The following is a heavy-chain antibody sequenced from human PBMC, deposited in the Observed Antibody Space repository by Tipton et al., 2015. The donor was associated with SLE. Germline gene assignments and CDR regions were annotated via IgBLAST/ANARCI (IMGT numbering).Heavy chain of an antibody. CDR1: GFTFSSYV. CDR2: FWSDGRSK. V-gene: IGHV3-33*01. Sequence: RSLRLSCAASGFTFSSYVMTWVRQAPGKGLEWVAVFWSDGRSKFYADSVKGRFTISRDNSENTLFLQMNSLRAEDTAVYYCARVWLNNAFDIWGQGTRVTVSS. CDR3: ARVWLNNAFDI. J-gene: IGHJ3*02. D-gene: IGHD2/OR15-2a*01.